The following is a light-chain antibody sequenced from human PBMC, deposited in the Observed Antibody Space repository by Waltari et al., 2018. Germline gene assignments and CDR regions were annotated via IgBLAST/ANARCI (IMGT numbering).Light chain of an antibody. Sequence: DIVMTQSPDSLAVSLGERATHNCKSSQSVLSSSNNKNYLAWYQQKPGQPPKLLIYWASTRESGVPDRFSGSGSGTDFTLTINSLQAEDVAIYYCQQYYSSPFNFGQGTKLEI. J-gene: IGKJ2*01. CDR2: WAS. V-gene: IGKV4-1*01. CDR3: QQYYSSPFN. CDR1: QSVLSSSNNKNY.